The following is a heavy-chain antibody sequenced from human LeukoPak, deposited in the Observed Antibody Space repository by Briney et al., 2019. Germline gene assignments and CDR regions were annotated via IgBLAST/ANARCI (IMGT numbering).Heavy chain of an antibody. CDR2: ISTRSGTYT. Sequence: GGSLRLSCAASGLTFGSYSFHWVRQAPGKGLEWVSSISTRSGTYTYYADSVKGRFIISRDNAKNSLYLQMNSLRSDDTAVYYCASSGAISMIRNNWFDPWGQGTLVTVSA. CDR3: ASSGAISMIRNNWFDP. CDR1: GLTFGSYS. J-gene: IGHJ5*02. D-gene: IGHD3-22*01. V-gene: IGHV3-21*01.